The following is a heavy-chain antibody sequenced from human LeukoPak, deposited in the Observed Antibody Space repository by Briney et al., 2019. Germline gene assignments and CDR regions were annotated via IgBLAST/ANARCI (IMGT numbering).Heavy chain of an antibody. CDR2: IYYSGST. Sequence: PSETLSLTCTVSGGSISSGGYYWSWIRQHPGKGLEWIGYIYYSGSTYYNPSLKSRVTISVDTSKNQFSLKLSSVTAADTAVYYCASTSGITGTTGGYWGQGTLVTVSS. D-gene: IGHD1-20*01. V-gene: IGHV4-31*03. CDR3: ASTSGITGTTGGY. J-gene: IGHJ4*02. CDR1: GGSISSGGYY.